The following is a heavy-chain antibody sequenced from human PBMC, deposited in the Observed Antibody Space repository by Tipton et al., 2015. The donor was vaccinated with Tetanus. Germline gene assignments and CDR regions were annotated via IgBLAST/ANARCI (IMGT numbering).Heavy chain of an antibody. CDR3: ARESITIFGVVSIDY. D-gene: IGHD3-3*01. V-gene: IGHV4/OR15-8*01. CDR1: GGSLRTSDY. CDR2: IYHSGTT. J-gene: IGHJ4*02. Sequence: GLVKPSETLSLTCIVSGGSLRTSDYYGAWVRQSPGKGLEWIGEIYHSGTTNYNPSLKSRVTMSVDNSKNQFSLKLNSVTAADTAVYYCARESITIFGVVSIDYWGQGTLVTVSS.